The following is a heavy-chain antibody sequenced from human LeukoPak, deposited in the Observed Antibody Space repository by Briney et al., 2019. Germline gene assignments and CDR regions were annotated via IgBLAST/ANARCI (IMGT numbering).Heavy chain of an antibody. CDR3: ARARIPDY. D-gene: IGHD2-15*01. CDR1: GGSISSGSYY. V-gene: IGHV4-61*01. Sequence: SETLSLTCTVSGGSISSGSYYWSWIRQPPGKGLEWIGYIYYSGSTNYNPSLKSRVTISVDTSKNQFSLKLSSVTAADTAVYYCARARIPDYWGQGTLVTVSS. CDR2: IYYSGST. J-gene: IGHJ4*02.